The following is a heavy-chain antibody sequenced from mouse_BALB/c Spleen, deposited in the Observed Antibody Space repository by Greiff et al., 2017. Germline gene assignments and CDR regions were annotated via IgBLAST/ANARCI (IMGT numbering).Heavy chain of an antibody. CDR3: ARGKITTPYYYAMDY. J-gene: IGHJ4*01. Sequence: QVQLQQSGAELVRPGTSVKVSCKASGYAFTNYLIEWVKQRPGQGLEWIGVINPGSGGTNYNEKFKGKATLTADKSSSTAYMQLSSLTSDDSAVYFYARGKITTPYYYAMDYWGQGTSVTVSS. CDR2: INPGSGGT. CDR1: GYAFTNYL. D-gene: IGHD2-4*01. V-gene: IGHV1-54*01.